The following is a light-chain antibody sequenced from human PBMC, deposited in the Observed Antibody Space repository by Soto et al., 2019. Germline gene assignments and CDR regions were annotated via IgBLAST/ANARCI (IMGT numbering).Light chain of an antibody. CDR3: QQRSNWQLT. CDR1: QSVSTF. CDR2: DSS. Sequence: IVLTQSPATLSLSPGEKVTISCRASQSVSTFLAWYQQKPGQAPRLLICDSSNWATGIPARFSGSGSGTDFTLTISSLKPEDFAVYYCQQRSNWQLTFGGGTKVEIK. V-gene: IGKV3-11*01. J-gene: IGKJ4*01.